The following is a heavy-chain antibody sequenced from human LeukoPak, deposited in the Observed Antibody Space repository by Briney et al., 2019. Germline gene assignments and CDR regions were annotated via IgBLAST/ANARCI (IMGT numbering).Heavy chain of an antibody. D-gene: IGHD1-1*01. J-gene: IGHJ6*03. CDR1: GFTFSSYS. V-gene: IGHV3-21*01. CDR2: ISSSSSYI. Sequence: GGSLRLSCAASGFTFSSYSMNWVRQAPGKGLEWVSSISSSSSYIYYADSVKGRFTISRDNAKNSLYLQMNSLRAEDTAVYYCARDRQLEYYMDVSGKGTTVTVSS. CDR3: ARDRQLEYYMDV.